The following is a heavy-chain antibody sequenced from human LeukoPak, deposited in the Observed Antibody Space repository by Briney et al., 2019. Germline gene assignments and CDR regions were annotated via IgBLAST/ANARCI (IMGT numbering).Heavy chain of an antibody. V-gene: IGHV3-20*04. Sequence: GGSLRLSCAASGFTFDDYGMSWVRQAPGKGLEWVSGINWNGGSTGYADSVKGRFTISRDNSKKTLYLQIDSLRPEDTAVYYCATDGNYVPDDWGQGTLVTVSS. CDR3: ATDGNYVPDD. CDR1: GFTFDDYG. D-gene: IGHD3-3*01. J-gene: IGHJ4*02. CDR2: INWNGGST.